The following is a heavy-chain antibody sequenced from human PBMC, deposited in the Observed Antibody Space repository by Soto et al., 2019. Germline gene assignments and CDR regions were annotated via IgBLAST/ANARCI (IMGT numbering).Heavy chain of an antibody. J-gene: IGHJ4*02. CDR1: GGSISSYY. Sequence: SETLSLTCTVSGGSISSYYWSWIRQPPGKGLEWIGYIYYSGSTNYNPSLKSRVTISVDTSKNQFSLKLSSVTAADTAVYYCARYSYGGYYFDYWGQGTLVTVSS. D-gene: IGHD5-18*01. CDR3: ARYSYGGYYFDY. V-gene: IGHV4-59*01. CDR2: IYYSGST.